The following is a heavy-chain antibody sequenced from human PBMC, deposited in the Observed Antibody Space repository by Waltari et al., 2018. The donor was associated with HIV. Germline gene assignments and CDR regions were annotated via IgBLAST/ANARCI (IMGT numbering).Heavy chain of an antibody. J-gene: IGHJ4*02. CDR2: HYHSGSS. V-gene: IGHV4-39*01. CDR1: GGSTSSSNYF. D-gene: IGHD5-18*01. Sequence: QLQLQESGPGLAKPSETLSLTCTVSGGSTSSSNYFWRWIRQSPGKGLECIGSHYHSGSSDNNPAHKSRVTISVETSKSQFSLKLSSVTAADTAVYYCASTGYTYGLDYWGQGTLVTVSS. CDR3: ASTGYTYGLDY.